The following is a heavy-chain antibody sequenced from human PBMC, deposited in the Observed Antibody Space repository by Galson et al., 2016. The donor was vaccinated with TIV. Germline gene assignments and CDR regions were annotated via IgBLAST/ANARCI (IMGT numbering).Heavy chain of an antibody. CDR2: VLPISGAT. Sequence: SCKASGGTLNNYAVNWVRLAPGQGLEWMGGVLPISGATNYSQGFQDRVTITADAFTSTVFMELSSLRSGDTAVYFCARDIPCGGSCYFFDDWGQGTLVTVSS. CDR1: GGTLNNYA. CDR3: ARDIPCGGSCYFFDD. D-gene: IGHD3-16*01. J-gene: IGHJ4*02. V-gene: IGHV1-69*01.